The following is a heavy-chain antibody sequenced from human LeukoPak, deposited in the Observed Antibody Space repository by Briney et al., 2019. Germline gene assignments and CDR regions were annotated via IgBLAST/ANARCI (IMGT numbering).Heavy chain of an antibody. V-gene: IGHV3-23*01. CDR3: AKEEWPAFDY. CDR1: GFTFSTYA. Sequence: GGSLRLSCAASGFTFSTYAMSWVRQAPGKGLEWVSAISDSGFGTYYADSVKGRFTISRDNSKNTLYLQMNSLRAEDTAVYYCAKEEWPAFDYWGQGTLVTVSS. CDR2: ISDSGFGT. J-gene: IGHJ4*02. D-gene: IGHD2-8*01.